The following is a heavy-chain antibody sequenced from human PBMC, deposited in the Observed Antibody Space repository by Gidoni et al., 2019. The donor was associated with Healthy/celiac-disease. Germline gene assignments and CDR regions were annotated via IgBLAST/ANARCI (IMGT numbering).Heavy chain of an antibody. CDR1: GGTFRSYA. J-gene: IGHJ4*02. Sequence: QVQLVQSGAEVKKPGSSVKVSCKASGGTFRSYAINWVRQAPGQGLEWMGGIIPIFGTANYAQKFQGRVTITADESTSTAYMELSSLRSEDTAVYYCARGKTYYYGSGSYSFDYWGQGTLVTVSS. CDR2: IIPIFGTA. D-gene: IGHD3-10*01. CDR3: ARGKTYYYGSGSYSFDY. V-gene: IGHV1-69*01.